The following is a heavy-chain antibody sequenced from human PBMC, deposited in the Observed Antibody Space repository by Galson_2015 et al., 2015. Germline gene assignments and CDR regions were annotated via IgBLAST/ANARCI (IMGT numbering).Heavy chain of an antibody. CDR2: ISYDGSNK. V-gene: IGHV3-30*03. J-gene: IGHJ4*02. Sequence: SLRLSCAASGFTFSSYGMHWVRQAPGKGLEWVAVISYDGSNKYYADSVKGRFTISRDNSKNTLYLQMNSLRAEDTAVYYCARDPGVGETWGNYFAYWGQGTLVTGSS. CDR1: GFTFSSYG. CDR3: ARDPGVGETWGNYFAY. D-gene: IGHD7-27*01.